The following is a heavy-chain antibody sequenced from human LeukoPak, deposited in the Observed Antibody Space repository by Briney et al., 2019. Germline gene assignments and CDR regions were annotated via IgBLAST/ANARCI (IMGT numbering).Heavy chain of an antibody. CDR1: GYTFTGYG. J-gene: IGHJ5*02. D-gene: IGHD3-16*01. CDR3: ARDLGRFGRQNWFDP. V-gene: IGHV1-69*13. CDR2: IIPIFGTA. Sequence: ASVKVSCKASGYTFTGYGISGWRRPPGQGLVWRGGIIPIFGTANYAQRFQGRVTITADESTSTAYMELSSLRSEDTAVYYCARDLGRFGRQNWFDPWGQGTLVTVSS.